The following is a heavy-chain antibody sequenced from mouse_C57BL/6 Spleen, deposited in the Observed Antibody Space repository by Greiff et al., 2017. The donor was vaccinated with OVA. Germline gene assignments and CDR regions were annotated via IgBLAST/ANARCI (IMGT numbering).Heavy chain of an antibody. CDR2: IDPSDSYT. V-gene: IGHV1-50*01. D-gene: IGHD1-2*01. Sequence: QVQLKQPGAELVKPGASVKLSCKASGYTFTSYWMQWVKQRPGQGLEWIGEIDPSDSYTNYNQKFKGKATLTVDTSSSTAYMQLSSLTSEDSAVYCCARYGKRGGFYAMDYWGQGTSVTVSS. J-gene: IGHJ4*01. CDR3: ARYGKRGGFYAMDY. CDR1: GYTFTSYW.